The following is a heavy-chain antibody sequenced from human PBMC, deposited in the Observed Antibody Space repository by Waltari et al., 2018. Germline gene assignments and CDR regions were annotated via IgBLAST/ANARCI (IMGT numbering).Heavy chain of an antibody. Sequence: QVQLVQSGAEVKKPGSSVKVSCKASGGNFSSYSISWVRQGPAQGLEWMGRISPILGIANYAQKFQGRVTITADKSTSTAYMELSSLRSDDTAVYYCARVKDTAMVTWGNFDYWGQGTLVTVSS. CDR3: ARVKDTAMVTWGNFDY. V-gene: IGHV1-69*02. CDR1: GGNFSSYS. CDR2: ISPILGIA. J-gene: IGHJ4*02. D-gene: IGHD5-18*01.